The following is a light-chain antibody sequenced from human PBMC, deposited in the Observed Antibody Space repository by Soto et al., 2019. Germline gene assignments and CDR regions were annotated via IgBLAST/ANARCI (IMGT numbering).Light chain of an antibody. CDR3: SSYTDRKHLV. CDR1: SSDIGGYNS. CDR2: DVT. V-gene: IGLV2-8*01. J-gene: IGLJ1*01. Sequence: QSALTQSPSASGSPGQSVTISCTGTSSDIGGYNSVSWYQQHPDKAPKVMIYDVTKRPSGVPDRFSGSKSGNTASLTVSALQAEDEADYYCSSYTDRKHLVFGTGTKVTVL.